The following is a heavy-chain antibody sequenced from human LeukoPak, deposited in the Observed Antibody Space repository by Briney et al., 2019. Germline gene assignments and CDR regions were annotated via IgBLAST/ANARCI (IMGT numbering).Heavy chain of an antibody. D-gene: IGHD4-17*01. CDR3: ATEEADYGDYGLDY. CDR1: GYSFNTYW. Sequence: GESLQISCQGSGYSFNTYWIGWARPTPGTGLEWMGIIYPGDSDTRYSPSFQGQVTISADKSISTAYLQWSSLKASDTAMYYCATEEADYGDYGLDYWGQGTLVTVSS. V-gene: IGHV5-51*01. CDR2: IYPGDSDT. J-gene: IGHJ4*02.